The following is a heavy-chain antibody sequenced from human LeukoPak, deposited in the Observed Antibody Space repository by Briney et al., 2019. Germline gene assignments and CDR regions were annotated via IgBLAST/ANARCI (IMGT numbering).Heavy chain of an antibody. V-gene: IGHV3-21*04. D-gene: IGHD1-1*01. CDR2: ISSSSSYI. CDR3: ARGWRSALDI. J-gene: IGHJ3*02. Sequence: GGSLRLSCAASGFTFSSYNMNWVRQAPGKGLEWVSSISSSSSYIYYADSVKGRFTISRDNAKNSLYLQMNSLRAEDTAVYYCARGWRSALDIWGQGTMVTVSS. CDR1: GFTFSSYN.